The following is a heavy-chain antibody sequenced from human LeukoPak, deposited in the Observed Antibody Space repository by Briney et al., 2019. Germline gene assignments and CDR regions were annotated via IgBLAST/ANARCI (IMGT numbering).Heavy chain of an antibody. CDR2: ISADNGKT. D-gene: IGHD3-9*01. Sequence: ASVKASCKASGYTFTSYAISWVRQAPGQGLEWVGWISADNGKTNYVQKVQGRVTMTTDTSTSTAYMELRSLTSDDTAVYYCARDHGILTPLGTFDIWGQGTMVTVSS. CDR3: ARDHGILTPLGTFDI. CDR1: GYTFTSYA. J-gene: IGHJ3*02. V-gene: IGHV1-18*01.